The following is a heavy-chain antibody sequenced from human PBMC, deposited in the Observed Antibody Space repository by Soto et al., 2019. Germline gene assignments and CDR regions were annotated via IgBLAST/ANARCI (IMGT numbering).Heavy chain of an antibody. J-gene: IGHJ6*02. V-gene: IGHV4-39*01. CDR2: IYYSGST. CDR1: GGSISSSSYY. D-gene: IGHD3-3*01. CDR3: ARPSITIFGVTPLDMDV. Sequence: QLQLQESGPGLVKPSETLSLTCTVSGGSISSSSYYWGWIRQPPGKGLEWIGSIYYSGSTYYNPSLTSRVTISVDTSKNQFSLKLSSVTAADTAVYYCARPSITIFGVTPLDMDVWGQGTTVTVSS.